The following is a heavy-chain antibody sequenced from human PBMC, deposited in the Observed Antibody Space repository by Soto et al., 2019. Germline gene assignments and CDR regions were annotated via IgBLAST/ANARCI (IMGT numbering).Heavy chain of an antibody. Sequence: QVQLVQSGAEVKNPGASVKVSCKASGYTFTRYGIGWARQAPGQGLEWMGWINTYNGNTNYAQNVQGRGTLTKDTSTSTAYMGRRRLRCNDTSIYYCAMVDVYVTPSPQDVWGQGTTVIVSS. J-gene: IGHJ6*02. V-gene: IGHV1-18*01. CDR2: INTYNGNT. CDR3: AMVDVYVTPSPQDV. CDR1: GYTFTRYG. D-gene: IGHD3-16*01.